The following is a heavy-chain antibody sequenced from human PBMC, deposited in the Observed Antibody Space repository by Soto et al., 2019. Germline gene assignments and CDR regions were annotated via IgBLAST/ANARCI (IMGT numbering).Heavy chain of an antibody. J-gene: IGHJ5*02. CDR1: GYTFTSYV. V-gene: IGHV1-18*01. D-gene: IGHD6-6*01. CDR2: ISAYNGNT. Sequence: ASVKVSCKASGYTFTSYVISWVRQAPGQGIEWMGWISAYNGNTNYAQKLQGRVTMTTDTSTSTAYMELRSLRSEDTAVYYCARSPSCCLSRAARHWFVPSGPGTLVTVFS. CDR3: ARSPSCCLSRAARHWFVP.